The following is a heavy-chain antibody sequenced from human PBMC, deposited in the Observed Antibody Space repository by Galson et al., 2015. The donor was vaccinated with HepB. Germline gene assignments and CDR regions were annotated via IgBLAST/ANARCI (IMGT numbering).Heavy chain of an antibody. J-gene: IGHJ5*02. V-gene: IGHV4-4*07. Sequence: ETLSLTCTVSGGSISSYYWSWIRQPAGKGLEWIGRIYSTGSTNYNPSLKSRVTMSVDTSRNQFSLKLTSVTAADTAVYYCARDDSGSYYSWFDPWAREPWSPSPQ. CDR1: GGSISSYY. CDR2: IYSTGST. CDR3: ARDDSGSYYSWFDP. D-gene: IGHD1-26*01.